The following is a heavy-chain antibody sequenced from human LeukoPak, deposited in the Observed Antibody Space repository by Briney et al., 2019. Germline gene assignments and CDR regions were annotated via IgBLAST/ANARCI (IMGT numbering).Heavy chain of an antibody. J-gene: IGHJ4*02. Sequence: GGSLRLSCAASGFTVSRNYMSWVRRAPGKGLEWAAVLYTGGGTYYADSVKGRFIISRDNSKNMLYLQMNSLRAEDTAIYYCAREPPNESNFRAYFDFWGQGTLVSVSS. V-gene: IGHV3-53*01. CDR3: AREPPNESNFRAYFDF. CDR1: GFTVSRNY. CDR2: LYTGGGT. D-gene: IGHD1-1*01.